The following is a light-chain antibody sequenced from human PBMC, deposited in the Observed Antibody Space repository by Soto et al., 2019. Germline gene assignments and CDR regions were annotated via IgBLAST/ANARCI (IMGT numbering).Light chain of an antibody. J-gene: IGLJ1*01. V-gene: IGLV2-14*01. CDR2: DVT. CDR1: SSDVGGYNY. Sequence: LTQPASVSGSPGQSITVSCTGTSSDVGGYNYVSWYQQHPGKAPKLVIYDVTNRPSGVSNRFSGSESGNTASLTISGLQAEDEADYYCSSYTSSSTSYVFGSGTKVTVL. CDR3: SSYTSSSTSYV.